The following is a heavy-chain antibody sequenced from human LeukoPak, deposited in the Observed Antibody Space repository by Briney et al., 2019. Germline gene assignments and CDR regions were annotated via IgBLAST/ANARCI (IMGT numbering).Heavy chain of an antibody. CDR1: GFTFSSYG. CDR3: AKEGTMIVVVIASGFDI. D-gene: IGHD3-22*01. CDR2: ISGSGGST. J-gene: IGHJ3*02. V-gene: IGHV3-23*01. Sequence: PGRSLRLSCAASGFTFSSYGMHWVRQAPGKGLEWVSAISGSGGSTYYADSVKGRFTISRDNSKNTLYLQMNSLRAEDTAVYYCAKEGTMIVVVIASGFDIWGQGTMVTVSS.